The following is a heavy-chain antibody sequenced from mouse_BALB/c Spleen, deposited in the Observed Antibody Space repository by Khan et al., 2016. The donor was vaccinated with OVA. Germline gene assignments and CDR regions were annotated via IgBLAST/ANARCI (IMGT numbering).Heavy chain of an antibody. CDR2: ISTGGDNT. J-gene: IGHJ2*01. Sequence: EVELVESGGGLVKPGGSLKLSCAASGFAFSYYDMSWVRQTPEKRLEWVAFISTGGDNTYYPDTVKGRFTISRDNAKNTLYLQMSSLKYEDTAMYYCTRPHYYGSNYYFDYWGQGTTLTVSS. CDR1: GFAFSYYD. V-gene: IGHV5-12-1*01. CDR3: TRPHYYGSNYYFDY. D-gene: IGHD1-1*01.